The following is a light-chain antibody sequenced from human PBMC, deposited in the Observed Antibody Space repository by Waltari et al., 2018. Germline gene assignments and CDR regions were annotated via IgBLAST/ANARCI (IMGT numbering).Light chain of an antibody. V-gene: IGKV3-11*01. CDR3: QQRSTWPPSVT. CDR1: HSIDSS. CDR2: DAS. J-gene: IGKJ2*01. Sequence: EIVLTQSPATLSLSPGERATVSGRASHSIDSSLGWYQHKPGQPPRLLIYDASIRATGIPARFSGSGSGTDFTLTITSLEPEDFAVYYCQQRSTWPPSVTFGQGTKLEI.